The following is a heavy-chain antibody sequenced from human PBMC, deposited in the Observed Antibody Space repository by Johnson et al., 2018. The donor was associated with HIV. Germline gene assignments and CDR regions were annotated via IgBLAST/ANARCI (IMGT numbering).Heavy chain of an antibody. Sequence: VQLVESGGGLVQPGRSLRLSCAASGFNFDDYAMHWVRQAPGKGLEWVSGISWNSGSIGYAYSVRGLFTISRDNAKNSLYLQMNSLRAEDTALYYCAKDIGGSAAAQGAFDIWGQGTMVTVSS. J-gene: IGHJ3*02. CDR1: GFNFDDYA. CDR2: ISWNSGSI. CDR3: AKDIGGSAAAQGAFDI. V-gene: IGHV3-9*01. D-gene: IGHD6-13*01.